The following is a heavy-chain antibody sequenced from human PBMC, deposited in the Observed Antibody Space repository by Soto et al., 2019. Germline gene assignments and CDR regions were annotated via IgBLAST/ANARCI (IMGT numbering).Heavy chain of an antibody. CDR3: AKNRGTFLRDGLDY. V-gene: IGHV3-74*01. Sequence: GGSLRLSCAASGFTFSNYWMYWVRKVPGKGLVWVSRIAADGSNTAYADSVEGRFSISRDNAKNTLYLQMNSLRPDDTALYYCAKNRGTFLRDGLDYWGQGTLVTVSS. CDR2: IAADGSNT. J-gene: IGHJ1*01. D-gene: IGHD1-1*01. CDR1: GFTFSNYW.